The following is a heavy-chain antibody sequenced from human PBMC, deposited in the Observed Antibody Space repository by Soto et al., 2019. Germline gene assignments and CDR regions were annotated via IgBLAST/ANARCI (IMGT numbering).Heavy chain of an antibody. CDR3: ARDVSGVAVAGTFAI. V-gene: IGHV3-11*06. J-gene: IGHJ4*02. Sequence: GALRLSCAASGFTFSDYYMSWIRQAPGKGLEWVSYISSSSYTNYADSVKGRFTISRDNAKNSLYLQMNSLRAEDTAVYYCARDVSGVAVAGTFAIWGQGTLVTVSS. D-gene: IGHD6-19*01. CDR2: ISSSSYT. CDR1: GFTFSDYY.